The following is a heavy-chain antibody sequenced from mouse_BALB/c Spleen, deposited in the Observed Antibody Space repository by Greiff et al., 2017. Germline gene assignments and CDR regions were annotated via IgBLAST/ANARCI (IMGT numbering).Heavy chain of an antibody. CDR3: ARNYRHDGGFAY. CDR1: GYTFTSYY. CDR2: IYPGNVNT. J-gene: IGHJ3*01. V-gene: IGHV1S56*01. D-gene: IGHD2-14*01. Sequence: VQLQQSGPELVKPGASVRISCKASGYTFTSYYIHWVKQRPGQGLEWIGWIYPGNVNTKYNEKFKGKATLTADKSSSTAYMQLSSLTSEDSAVYFCARNYRHDGGFAYWGQGTLVTVSA.